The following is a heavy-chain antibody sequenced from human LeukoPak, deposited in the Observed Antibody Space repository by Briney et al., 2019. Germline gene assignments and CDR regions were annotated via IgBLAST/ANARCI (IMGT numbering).Heavy chain of an antibody. J-gene: IGHJ3*01. D-gene: IGHD3-22*01. CDR1: GGSFRDYY. V-gene: IGHV4-34*01. CDR2: INHSGST. Sequence: SETLSLTCAVYGGSFRDYYWSWIRQPPGKGLEWIGEINHSGSTNYNPSLKSRVTISLDTSKNQFSLKLTSVTAADRAVYYCAKAPYLSSGSWGQGILVAVSS. CDR3: AKAPYLSSGS.